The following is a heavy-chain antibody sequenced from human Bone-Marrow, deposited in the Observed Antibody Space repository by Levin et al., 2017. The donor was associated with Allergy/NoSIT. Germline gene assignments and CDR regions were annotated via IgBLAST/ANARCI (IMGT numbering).Heavy chain of an antibody. CDR2: IIPIFGTA. D-gene: IGHD2-2*01. Sequence: SVKVSCKASGGTFSSYAISWVRQAPGQGLEWMGGIIPIFGTANYAQKFQGRVTITADESTSTAYMELSSLRSEDTAVYYCARAYCSSTSCLGKNYYYYMDVWGKGTTVTVSS. CDR3: ARAYCSSTSCLGKNYYYYMDV. V-gene: IGHV1-69*13. CDR1: GGTFSSYA. J-gene: IGHJ6*03.